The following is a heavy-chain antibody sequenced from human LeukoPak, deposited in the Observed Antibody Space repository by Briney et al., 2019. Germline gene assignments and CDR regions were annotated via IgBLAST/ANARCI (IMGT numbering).Heavy chain of an antibody. V-gene: IGHV4-39*07. CDR1: GGSISSSSYY. Sequence: PSETLSLTCTASGGSISSSSYYWGWIRQPPGKGLEWIGSIYYSGSTYYNPSLKSRVTISVDTSKNQFSLKLSSVTAADTAVYYCAREIAAADAFDYWGQGTLVTVSS. CDR2: IYYSGST. D-gene: IGHD6-13*01. CDR3: AREIAAADAFDY. J-gene: IGHJ4*02.